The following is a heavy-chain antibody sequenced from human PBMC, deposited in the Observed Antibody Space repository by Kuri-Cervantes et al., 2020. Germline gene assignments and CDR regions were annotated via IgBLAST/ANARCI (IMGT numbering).Heavy chain of an antibody. D-gene: IGHD2-15*01. CDR2: INPSSGST. CDR1: GYTFTSYY. Sequence: ASVKVSCKASGYTFTSYYMHWVRQAPGQGPEWMGKINPSSGSTRYAQKVQGRVTMTRDTSTSTVYMELSSLRSDDTAVYYCARVCPGCYGFDIWGQGTMVTVSS. V-gene: IGHV1-46*01. J-gene: IGHJ3*02. CDR3: ARVCPGCYGFDI.